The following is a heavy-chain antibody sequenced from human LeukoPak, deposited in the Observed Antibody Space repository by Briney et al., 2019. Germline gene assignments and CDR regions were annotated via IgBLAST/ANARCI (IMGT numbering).Heavy chain of an antibody. CDR1: GFIFTAFA. J-gene: IGHJ4*02. CDR3: AKDLHGEVPDYFDY. Sequence: GRTLRPSRAASGFIFTAFAMARGAGAPRTGRKWFTGISGSGAITYYADSVKGRFSISRDNSKNTVSLQVNSLRAEDTAVYYCAKDLHGEVPDYFDYWGQGTLVTVSS. V-gene: IGHV3-23*01. D-gene: IGHD3-3*01. CDR2: ISGSGAIT.